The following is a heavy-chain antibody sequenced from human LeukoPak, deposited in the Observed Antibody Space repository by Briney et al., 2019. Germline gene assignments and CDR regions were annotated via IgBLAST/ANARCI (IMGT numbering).Heavy chain of an antibody. J-gene: IGHJ4*02. CDR3: AKDARRSSGWYFFDH. D-gene: IGHD6-19*01. CDR1: GFTFSNLA. CDR2: ISDSGGTT. Sequence: GRSLRLSCAASGFTFSNLAMGWVRQAPGKGLEWVSVISDSGGTTYYADSVKGRFTISRDNSRNTLYLQMNSLRVEDTAVYYCAKDARRSSGWYFFDHWGQGTLVTVSS. V-gene: IGHV3-23*01.